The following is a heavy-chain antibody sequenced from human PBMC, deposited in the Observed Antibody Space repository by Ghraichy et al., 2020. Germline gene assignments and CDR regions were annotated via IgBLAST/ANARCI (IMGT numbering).Heavy chain of an antibody. D-gene: IGHD3-10*01. CDR3: ARGSITMVQGVTMGLGY. Sequence: ASVKVSCKASGYTFTGYYMHWVRQAPGQGLEWMGRINPNSGGTNYAQKFQGRVTMTRDTSISTAYMELSRLRSDDTAVYYCARGSITMVQGVTMGLGYWGQGTLVTVSS. CDR2: INPNSGGT. CDR1: GYTFTGYY. J-gene: IGHJ4*02. V-gene: IGHV1-2*06.